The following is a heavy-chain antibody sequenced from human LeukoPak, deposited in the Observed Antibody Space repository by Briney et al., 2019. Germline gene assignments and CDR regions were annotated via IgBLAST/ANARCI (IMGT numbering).Heavy chain of an antibody. Sequence: ASVKVSCKASGYTFTSYDINWVRQATGQGLEWMGWMNPNSGNTGYAQKFQGRVTMTRNTSISTAHMELSSLRSEDTAVYYCARDPRRYYDSSGRYWDWYFDLWGRGTLVTVSS. CDR3: ARDPRRYYDSSGRYWDWYFDL. V-gene: IGHV1-8*01. D-gene: IGHD3-22*01. J-gene: IGHJ2*01. CDR2: MNPNSGNT. CDR1: GYTFTSYD.